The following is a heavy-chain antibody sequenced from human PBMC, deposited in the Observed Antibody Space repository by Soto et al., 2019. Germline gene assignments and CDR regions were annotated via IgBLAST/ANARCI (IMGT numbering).Heavy chain of an antibody. CDR1: GGTFSSYA. Sequence: QVQLVQSGAEVKKPGSSVKVSCKASGGTFSSYAISWVRQAPGQGLEWMGGIIPIFGTANYAQKFQGRVTITADESTSTAYMELSSLGSEDTAVYYCARLLYSGYDYYYYGMDVWGQGTTVTVSS. V-gene: IGHV1-69*01. CDR2: IIPIFGTA. D-gene: IGHD5-12*01. CDR3: ARLLYSGYDYYYYGMDV. J-gene: IGHJ6*02.